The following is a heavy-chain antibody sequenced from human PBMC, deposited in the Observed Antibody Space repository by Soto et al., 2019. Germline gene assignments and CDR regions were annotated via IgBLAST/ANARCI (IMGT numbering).Heavy chain of an antibody. V-gene: IGHV4-39*01. Sequence: SETLSLTCTVSGGSISSCSYYWGWIRQPPGKGLEWIGSIYYSGSTYYNPSLKSRVTISVDTSKNQFSLKLSSVTAADTAVYYCARPGGYKRGYGMDVWGQGTTVTVSS. CDR3: ARPGGYKRGYGMDV. CDR2: IYYSGST. J-gene: IGHJ6*02. D-gene: IGHD5-12*01. CDR1: GGSISSCSYY.